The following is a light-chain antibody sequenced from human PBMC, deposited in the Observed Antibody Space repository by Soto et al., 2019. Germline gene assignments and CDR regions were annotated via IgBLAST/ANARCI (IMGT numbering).Light chain of an antibody. CDR3: SSYSSSSTLYV. Sequence: QSALTEPASVSGSPGQSSTISCTATSSDVGGYNYVSWFQQHPGKAPKLMIFEVSDRPSGISNRLSGSKSGNTASLTISGLQAEEEADYYGSSYSSSSTLYVLGTGTQVTVL. CDR1: SSDVGGYNY. J-gene: IGLJ1*01. CDR2: EVS. V-gene: IGLV2-14*01.